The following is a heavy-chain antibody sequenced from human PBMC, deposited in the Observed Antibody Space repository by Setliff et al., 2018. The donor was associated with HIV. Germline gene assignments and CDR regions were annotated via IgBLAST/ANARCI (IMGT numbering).Heavy chain of an antibody. J-gene: IGHJ3*02. D-gene: IGHD2-15*01. Sequence: GASVKVSCKASGYTFTSYDINWVRQATGQGLEWMGWMNPNSGNTGYAQKFQGRVTMTGNTSISTAYMELSSLRSEDTAVYYCARGGGGSCPSFDAFDIWGQGTMVTVSS. CDR3: ARGGGGSCPSFDAFDI. CDR2: MNPNSGNT. V-gene: IGHV1-8*02. CDR1: GYTFTSYD.